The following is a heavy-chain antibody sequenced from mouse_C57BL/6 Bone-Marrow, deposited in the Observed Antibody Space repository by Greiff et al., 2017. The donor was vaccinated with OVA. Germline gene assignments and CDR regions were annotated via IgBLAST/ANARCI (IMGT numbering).Heavy chain of an antibody. J-gene: IGHJ3*01. CDR3: ALYYYGSSPFAY. CDR1: GFSLTSYG. D-gene: IGHD1-1*01. Sequence: VKLVESGPGLVQPSQSLSITCTVSGFSLTSYGVHWVRQSPGKGLEWLGVIWRGGSTDYNAAFMSRLSITKDNSKSQVFFKMNSLQADDTAIYYCALYYYGSSPFAYWGQGTLVTVSA. CDR2: IWRGGST. V-gene: IGHV2-5*01.